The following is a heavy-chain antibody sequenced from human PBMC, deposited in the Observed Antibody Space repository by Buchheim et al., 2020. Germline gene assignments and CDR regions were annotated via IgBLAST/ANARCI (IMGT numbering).Heavy chain of an antibody. CDR1: GGSFSDYY. D-gene: IGHD3-3*01. CDR2: INHSGST. CDR3: ARDVLRFLELLPSYWYFDL. J-gene: IGHJ2*01. V-gene: IGHV4-34*01. Sequence: QVQLQQWGAGLLKPSETLSLTCAVYGGSFSDYYWSWIRQPPGKGLEWIGEINHSGSTNYNPSLKSRVTISVDTSKNQFSLKLSSVTAADTAVYYCARDVLRFLELLPSYWYFDLWGRGTL.